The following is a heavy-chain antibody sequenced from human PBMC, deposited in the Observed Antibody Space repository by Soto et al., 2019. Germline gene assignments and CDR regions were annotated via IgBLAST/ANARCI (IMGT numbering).Heavy chain of an antibody. CDR2: ISAYNGNT. Sequence: ASVKVSCKASGYTFSSYGISWVRQDPGQGLEGMGWISAYNGNTNYAQKLQGRVTMTTDTSTSTAYMELRSLRSDDTAVYYCAAGRVYDSSGYPPPSTHALDIWGQGTMVTVS. CDR1: GYTFSSYG. CDR3: AAGRVYDSSGYPPPSTHALDI. D-gene: IGHD3-22*01. V-gene: IGHV1-18*01. J-gene: IGHJ3*02.